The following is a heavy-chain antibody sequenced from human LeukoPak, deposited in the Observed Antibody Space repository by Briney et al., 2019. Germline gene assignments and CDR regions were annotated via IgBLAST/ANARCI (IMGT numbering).Heavy chain of an antibody. V-gene: IGHV4-59*01. CDR2: IYYSGST. Sequence: SETLSLTCTVSGGSISSYYWSWIRQPPEKGLEWIGYIYYSGSTNYNPSLKSRVAISVDTSKNQFSLKLSSVTAADTAVYYCARAGVYYYYYMDVWGKGTTVTISS. CDR1: GGSISSYY. J-gene: IGHJ6*03. CDR3: ARAGVYYYYYMDV.